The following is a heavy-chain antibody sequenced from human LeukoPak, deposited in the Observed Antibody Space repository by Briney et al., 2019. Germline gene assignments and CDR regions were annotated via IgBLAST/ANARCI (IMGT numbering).Heavy chain of an antibody. CDR3: ANHATKYYMDV. V-gene: IGHV3-30*02. CDR1: GFTFSVYD. Sequence: GGSLRLSCETSGFTFSVYDMFWVRQAPGKGLEWVAFIASDGKKKNYADPVKGRFTISRDNFKKILYLQMDSLRAEDTAVFYCANHATKYYMDVWGKGTTVTVSS. J-gene: IGHJ6*03. CDR2: IASDGKKK.